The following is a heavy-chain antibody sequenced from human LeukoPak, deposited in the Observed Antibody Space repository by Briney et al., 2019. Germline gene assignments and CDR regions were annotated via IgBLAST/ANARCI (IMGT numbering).Heavy chain of an antibody. CDR2: IYYSGST. V-gene: IGHV4-30-4*01. CDR1: GGSISSGDYY. CDR3: AVGPAAIFTVDYYFDY. J-gene: IGHJ4*02. D-gene: IGHD2-2*01. Sequence: PPQTLSLTCTVSGGSISSGDYYWSWIRQPPGKGLEWIGYIYYSGSTYYNPSLKSRVTISVDTSKNQFSLKLSSVTAADTAVYYCAVGPAAIFTVDYYFDYWGQGTLVTVSS.